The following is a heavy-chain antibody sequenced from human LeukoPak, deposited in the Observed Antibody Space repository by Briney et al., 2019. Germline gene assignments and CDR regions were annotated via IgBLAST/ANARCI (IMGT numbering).Heavy chain of an antibody. CDR1: GYTFTSYS. J-gene: IGHJ4*02. V-gene: IGHV1-18*04. CDR3: ARSNGGYFDY. Sequence: SVKVTCKGSGYTFTSYSIGWVRHAPAQGLGWMGWITANNGNTNYAQKLQGRVTMTTDTSTSTAYMELRSLRSDDTAVDYCARSNGGYFDYWGQGTLVTVSS. CDR2: ITANNGNT. D-gene: IGHD3-16*01.